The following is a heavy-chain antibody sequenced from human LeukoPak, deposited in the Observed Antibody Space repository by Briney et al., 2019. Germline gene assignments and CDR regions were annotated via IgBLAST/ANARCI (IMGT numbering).Heavy chain of an antibody. CDR1: GYTFTSYG. J-gene: IGHJ5*02. CDR3: ARASIAALYYGMWFDP. D-gene: IGHD6-6*01. V-gene: IGHV1-69*06. Sequence: GASVKVSCKASGYTFTSYGISWVRQAPGQGLEWMGGIIPIFGTANYAQKFQGRVTITADKSTSTAYMELSSLRSEDTAVYYCARASIAALYYGMWFDPWGQGTLVTVSS. CDR2: IIPIFGTA.